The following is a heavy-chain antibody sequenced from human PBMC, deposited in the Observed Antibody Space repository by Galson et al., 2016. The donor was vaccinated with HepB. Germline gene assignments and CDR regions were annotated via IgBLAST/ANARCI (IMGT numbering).Heavy chain of an antibody. CDR3: ARRAELALGRYWYIFGMDV. Sequence: SLRLSCAASGFSFNSYDMNWVRQAPGKGLEWVSIIGANGEAAYYTDSVQGRFSISRDNSKKMLFLEVSSLRAEDTAVYYCARRAELALGRYWYIFGMDVWGHGTTVTVSS. J-gene: IGHJ6*02. CDR1: GFSFNSYD. CDR2: IGANGEAA. V-gene: IGHV3-23*01. D-gene: IGHD1-1*01.